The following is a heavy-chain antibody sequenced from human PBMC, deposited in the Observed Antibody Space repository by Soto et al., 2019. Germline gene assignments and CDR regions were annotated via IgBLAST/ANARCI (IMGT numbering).Heavy chain of an antibody. Sequence: ASVKVSCKASGYSFTTYGISWVRQAPGQGLEWMGWISGYNGDTNNAQKFQDRVTMTIDRSTTTAYLELRSLTPDDTAVYYCVRLVGNSWLDSWGQGTPVTVSS. CDR2: ISGYNGDT. CDR3: VRLVGNSWLDS. D-gene: IGHD2-2*01. V-gene: IGHV1-18*01. CDR1: GYSFTTYG. J-gene: IGHJ5*01.